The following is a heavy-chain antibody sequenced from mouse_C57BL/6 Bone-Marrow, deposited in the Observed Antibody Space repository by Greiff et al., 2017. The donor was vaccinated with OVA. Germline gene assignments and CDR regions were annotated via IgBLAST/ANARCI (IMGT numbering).Heavy chain of an antibody. CDR3: ARWGYELAY. Sequence: VQLQQSGAELARPGASVKMSCKASGYTFTSYTMHWVKQRPGQGLEWIGYINPSSGYTKYNQKFKDKATLTADESSSTAYMQLSSLTSEDSAVYYCARWGYELAYWGQGTLVTVSA. V-gene: IGHV1-4*01. CDR2: INPSSGYT. CDR1: GYTFTSYT. J-gene: IGHJ3*01. D-gene: IGHD2-10*02.